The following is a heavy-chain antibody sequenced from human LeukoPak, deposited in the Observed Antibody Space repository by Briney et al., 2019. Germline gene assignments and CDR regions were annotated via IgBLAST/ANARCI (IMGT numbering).Heavy chain of an antibody. D-gene: IGHD3-22*01. CDR2: IIPILGIA. Sequence: ASVKVSCKASGGTFSSYAISWVRQAPGQGLEWMGRIIPILGIANYAQKFQGRVTITADKSTSTAYMELSSLRSEDTAVYYCAREFESSGYQRHAEYFQHWGQGTLVTVSS. V-gene: IGHV1-69*04. J-gene: IGHJ1*01. CDR3: AREFESSGYQRHAEYFQH. CDR1: GGTFSSYA.